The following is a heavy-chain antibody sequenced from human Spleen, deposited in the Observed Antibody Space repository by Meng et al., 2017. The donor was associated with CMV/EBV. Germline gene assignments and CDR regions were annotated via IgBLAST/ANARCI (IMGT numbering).Heavy chain of an antibody. CDR3: ARRGVTYYDFWSGYYDAFDI. CDR2: VTYSGST. D-gene: IGHD3-3*01. Sequence: SETLSLTCAVSGASISSFYWSWIRQPPGEGLEWIGYVTYSGSTNYNPSLKSRVTISLDTSKNQFSLKLSSVTATDTAVYYCARRGVTYYDFWSGYYDAFDIWGQGTMVTVSS. J-gene: IGHJ3*02. CDR1: GASISSFY. V-gene: IGHV4-59*08.